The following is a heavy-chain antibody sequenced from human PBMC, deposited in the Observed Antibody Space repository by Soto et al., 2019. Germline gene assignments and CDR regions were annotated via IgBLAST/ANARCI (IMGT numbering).Heavy chain of an antibody. CDR2: ISGSGGST. Sequence: GGSLRLSCAASGFTFSSYAMSWVRQAPGKGLEWVSAISGSGGSTYYADSVKGRFTISRDNSKNTLYLQMDSLRAEDTAVYHCVRDLLGSGGHFDYWGQGTPVTVSS. V-gene: IGHV3-23*01. D-gene: IGHD7-27*01. CDR3: VRDLLGSGGHFDY. CDR1: GFTFSSYA. J-gene: IGHJ4*02.